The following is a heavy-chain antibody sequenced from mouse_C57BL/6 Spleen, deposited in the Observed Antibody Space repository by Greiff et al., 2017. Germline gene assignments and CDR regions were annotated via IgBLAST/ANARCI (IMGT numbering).Heavy chain of an antibody. D-gene: IGHD1-1*01. J-gene: IGHJ3*01. Sequence: EVKLVASGGGLVKPGGSLKLSCAASGFTFSDYGMHWVRQAPEKGLAWVAYISSGSSTIYYADTVKGRFTISRDNAKNTLFLQMTSLRSEDTAMYYCADYYGSSYVGFAYWGQGTLVTVSA. V-gene: IGHV5-17*01. CDR3: ADYYGSSYVGFAY. CDR1: GFTFSDYG. CDR2: ISSGSSTI.